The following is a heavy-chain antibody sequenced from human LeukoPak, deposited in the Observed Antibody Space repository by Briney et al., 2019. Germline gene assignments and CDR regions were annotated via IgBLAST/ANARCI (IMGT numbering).Heavy chain of an antibody. CDR1: GFTFNSYW. D-gene: IGHD2-15*01. V-gene: IGHV3-7*01. J-gene: IGHJ3*02. Sequence: GGSLRLSCAASGFTFNSYWMSWVRQAPGKGLEWVAHIKQDGGVTHYVDSLKGRFTISRDNAKNSIYRQMNSLGADDTAMYYCARWDAYCSGGSCYFGGFAFDIWGQGTMVTVSS. CDR3: ARWDAYCSGGSCYFGGFAFDI. CDR2: IKQDGGVT.